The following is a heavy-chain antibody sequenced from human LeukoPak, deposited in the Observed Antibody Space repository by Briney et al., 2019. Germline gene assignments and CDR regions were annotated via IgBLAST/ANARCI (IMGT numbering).Heavy chain of an antibody. D-gene: IGHD2-2*01. CDR2: INPSGGST. CDR1: GYTFTSYY. Sequence: ASVTVSCKASGYTFTSYYMHWVRQAPGQGLEWMGIINPSGGSTSYAQKFQGRVTMTRDTSTSTVYMELSSLRSEDTAVYYCARGPKYQLSNGGWFDPWGQGTLVTVSS. V-gene: IGHV1-46*01. J-gene: IGHJ5*02. CDR3: ARGPKYQLSNGGWFDP.